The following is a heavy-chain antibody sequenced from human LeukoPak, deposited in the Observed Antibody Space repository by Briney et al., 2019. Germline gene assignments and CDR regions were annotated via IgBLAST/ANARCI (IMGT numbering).Heavy chain of an antibody. CDR2: IYRGSET. CDR1: GFTVTSDF. V-gene: IGHV3-66*01. D-gene: IGHD5-12*01. CDR3: ARGGYSGYDEFFDY. J-gene: IGHJ4*02. Sequence: GGSLRLSCAASGFTVTSDFMIWVRQAPGQGLEWVSIIYRGSETYYADSVKGRFAISSDNSKNTLYLQMNSLRAEDTAVYYCARGGYSGYDEFFDYWGQGTLVTVSS.